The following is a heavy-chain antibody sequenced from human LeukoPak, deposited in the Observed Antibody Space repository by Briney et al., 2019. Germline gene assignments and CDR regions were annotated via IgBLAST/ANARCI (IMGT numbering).Heavy chain of an antibody. J-gene: IGHJ4*02. Sequence: ASVTVSCKASGYTFTTYVMHWVRQAPGQGLEWMGWMNPNSGNTGYAQKFQGRVTMTRNTSISTAYMELSSLRSEDTAVYYCARVDPNFDYWGQGTLVTVSS. CDR3: ARVDPNFDY. CDR2: MNPNSGNT. V-gene: IGHV1-8*02. CDR1: GYTFTTYV.